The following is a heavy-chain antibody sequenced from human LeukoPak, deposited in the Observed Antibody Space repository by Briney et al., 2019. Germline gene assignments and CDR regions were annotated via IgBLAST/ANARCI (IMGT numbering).Heavy chain of an antibody. CDR2: IIPIFGTA. CDR1: GGTFSSYA. D-gene: IGHD2-2*01. CDR3: ARSSNINIVVVPAAINWFDP. Sequence: GASVKVSCKASGGTFSSYAISWVRQAPGQGLEWMGGIIPIFGTANYAQKFQGRVTITADESTSTAYMELSSLRSEDTAVYYCARSSNINIVVVPAAINWFDPWGQGTLVTVSS. V-gene: IGHV1-69*13. J-gene: IGHJ5*02.